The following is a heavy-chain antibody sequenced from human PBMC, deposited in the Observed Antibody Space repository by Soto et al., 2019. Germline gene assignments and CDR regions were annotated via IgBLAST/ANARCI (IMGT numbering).Heavy chain of an antibody. J-gene: IGHJ4*02. D-gene: IGHD3-10*01. CDR3: ARGSSTVRGVTITVTNFDD. CDR1: GFNFNDYY. CDR2: ISSSSSDT. V-gene: IGHV3-11*06. Sequence: QVHLVESGGGLVKPGGSLRLSCAASGFNFNDYYMNWIRQTPGKGLEWISYISSSSSDTKYADSVKGRFTISRDNANTSLYLQMHSLRAEDTAVYFCARGSSTVRGVTITVTNFDDWGQGTLVTVSS.